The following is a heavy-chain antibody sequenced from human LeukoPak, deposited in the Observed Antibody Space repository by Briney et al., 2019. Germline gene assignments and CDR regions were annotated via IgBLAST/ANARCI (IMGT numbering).Heavy chain of an antibody. J-gene: IGHJ4*02. CDR1: GFTFSSYA. Sequence: PGGSLRLSCAASGFTFSSYAMHWVRQAPGKGLEWVAVISYDGSNKYYADSVKGRFTISRDNSKNTLYLQMNSLRAEDTAVYYCARDPSSDYAMDYWGQGTLVTVSS. CDR2: ISYDGSNK. CDR3: ARDPSSDYAMDY. V-gene: IGHV3-30-3*01. D-gene: IGHD4-17*01.